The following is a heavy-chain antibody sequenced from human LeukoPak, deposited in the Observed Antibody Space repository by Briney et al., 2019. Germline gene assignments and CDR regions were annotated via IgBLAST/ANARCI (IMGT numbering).Heavy chain of an antibody. CDR3: AKEGITGTTGYYTDV. CDR2: ISWNSGSI. J-gene: IGHJ6*03. CDR1: GFTFHNYA. Sequence: GGSLRLSCAASGFTFHNYAMHWVRQAPGKGLEWVSGISWNSGSIGYADSVKGRFTISRDNAKNSLYLQMNSLRAEDMALYYCAKEGITGTTGYYTDVWGKGTTVTVSS. D-gene: IGHD1-7*01. V-gene: IGHV3-9*03.